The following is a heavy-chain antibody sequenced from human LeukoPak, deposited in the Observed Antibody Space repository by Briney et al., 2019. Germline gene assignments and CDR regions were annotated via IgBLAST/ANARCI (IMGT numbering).Heavy chain of an antibody. D-gene: IGHD3-3*01. CDR1: GFTFSSYA. CDR3: AKLYDFWSEEDHFDY. V-gene: IGHV3-23*01. J-gene: IGHJ4*02. Sequence: GGSLRLSCAASGFTFSSYAMSWVRQAPGKGLEWVSAISGSGGSTYYADSVKGRFTISRDNSKNTLYLQMNSLRAEDTAVYYCAKLYDFWSEEDHFDYWGQGTLVTVSS. CDR2: ISGSGGST.